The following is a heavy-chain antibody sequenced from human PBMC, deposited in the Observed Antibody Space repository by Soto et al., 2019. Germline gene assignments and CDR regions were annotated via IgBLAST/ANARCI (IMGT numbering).Heavy chain of an antibody. Sequence: QVQLVESGGGLVKPGGSLRLSCVASGFTFNDYYMSWIRQAPGKGREWVSYISSSIGYTNYADSVKGRFTISRDNARNSLYLQMNSLRAEDTAVYYCARGGTTVTDFWGQGTLVTVSS. V-gene: IGHV3-11*06. J-gene: IGHJ4*02. D-gene: IGHD4-17*01. CDR3: ARGGTTVTDF. CDR2: ISSSIGYT. CDR1: GFTFNDYY.